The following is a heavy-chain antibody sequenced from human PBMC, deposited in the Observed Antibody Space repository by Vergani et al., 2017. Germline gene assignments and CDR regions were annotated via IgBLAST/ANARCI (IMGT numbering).Heavy chain of an antibody. CDR1: GGSFSGYY. D-gene: IGHD2-2*01. J-gene: IGHJ6*03. Sequence: QVQLQQWGAGLLKPSETLSLTCAVYGGSFSGYYWSWVRQPPGKGLEWIGEINHSGSTNYNPSLKSRVTISVDTSKNQFSLKLSSVTAADTAVYYCARGGSSTSRYSYCYYMDVWGKGTTVTVSS. V-gene: IGHV4-34*01. CDR3: ARGGSSTSRYSYCYYMDV. CDR2: INHSGST.